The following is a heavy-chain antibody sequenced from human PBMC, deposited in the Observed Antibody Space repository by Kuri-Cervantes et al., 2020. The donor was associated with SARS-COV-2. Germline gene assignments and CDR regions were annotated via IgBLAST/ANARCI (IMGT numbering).Heavy chain of an antibody. CDR1: GGSISSYY. J-gene: IGHJ5*02. CDR3: ASFPRVGNWFDP. CDR2: IYYSGST. D-gene: IGHD3-3*01. Sequence: GSLRLSCTVSGGSISSYYWSWIRQPPGKGLEWIGYIYYSGSTNYNPSLKSRVTISVDTSKNQFSLKLSSVTAADTAVYYCASFPRVGNWFDPWGQGTLVTVSS. V-gene: IGHV4-59*08.